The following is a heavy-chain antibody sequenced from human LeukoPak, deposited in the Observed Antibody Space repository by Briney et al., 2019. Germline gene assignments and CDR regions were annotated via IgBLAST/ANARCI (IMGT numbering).Heavy chain of an antibody. J-gene: IGHJ6*02. Sequence: PGGSLRLSCAASGFTFSNYAMHWVRQAPGKGLEWVAVISYDGSNKYYADSVKGRFTISRDNSKNTLFLQMNSLRAEDTAVYYCAREVLGEYYHDMDVWGQGTRSPSP. V-gene: IGHV3-30-3*01. CDR2: ISYDGSNK. D-gene: IGHD3-10*01. CDR1: GFTFSNYA. CDR3: AREVLGEYYHDMDV.